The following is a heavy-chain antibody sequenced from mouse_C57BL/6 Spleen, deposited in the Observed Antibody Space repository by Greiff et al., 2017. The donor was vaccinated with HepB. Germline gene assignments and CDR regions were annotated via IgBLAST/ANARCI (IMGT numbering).Heavy chain of an antibody. Sequence: EVQLVESGGGLVQPKGSLKLSCAASGFSFNTYAMNWVRQAPGKGLEWVARIRSKSNNYATYYADSVKDRFTISRDDSESMLYLQMNNLKTEDTAMYYCVRHDGSSPFDYWGQGTTLTVSS. J-gene: IGHJ2*01. CDR1: GFSFNTYA. CDR2: IRSKSNNYAT. CDR3: VRHDGSSPFDY. V-gene: IGHV10-1*01. D-gene: IGHD1-1*01.